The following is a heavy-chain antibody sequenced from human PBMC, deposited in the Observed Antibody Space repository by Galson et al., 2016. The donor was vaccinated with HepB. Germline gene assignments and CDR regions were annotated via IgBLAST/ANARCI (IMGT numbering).Heavy chain of an antibody. CDR3: ARHDYGDFLFDY. Sequence: SATLSLTCAVSGASISSSRHYWGWIRQPPGKGLEWIASMYYSGSTHYNPSLKSRVPMTVDTSKNQLSLELTSVTAAETAMYYCARHDYGDFLFDYWGQGTLVIVSS. CDR1: GASISSSRHY. CDR2: MYYSGST. D-gene: IGHD4-17*01. V-gene: IGHV4-39*01. J-gene: IGHJ4*02.